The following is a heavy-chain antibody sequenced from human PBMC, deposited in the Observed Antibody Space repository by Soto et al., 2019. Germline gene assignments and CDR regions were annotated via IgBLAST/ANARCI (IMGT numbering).Heavy chain of an antibody. CDR1: GFTFSSYG. Sequence: QVQLMESGGGVVQPGRSLRLSCAASGFTFSSYGMHWVRQAPGKGLEWVAVISYDGSNKYYADSVKGRFTISRDNSKNTLYLQMNSLRAEDTAVYYCAKGPPSIWDYGMDVWGQGTTVTVSS. CDR2: ISYDGSNK. V-gene: IGHV3-30*18. D-gene: IGHD6-6*01. CDR3: AKGPPSIWDYGMDV. J-gene: IGHJ6*02.